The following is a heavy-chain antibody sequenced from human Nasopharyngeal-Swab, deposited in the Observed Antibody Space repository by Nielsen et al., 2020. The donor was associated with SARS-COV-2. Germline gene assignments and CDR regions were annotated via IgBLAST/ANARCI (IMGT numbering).Heavy chain of an antibody. Sequence: GGSLRLSCAASEFTFSTYSMHWVRQAPGKGLEWISYISSGGSATHYADSVKDRFAISRDNPKNSLYLQMYSLRAEDTAVYYCARAAAGTSYYYGMDVWGQGTTVTVSS. CDR3: ARAAAGTSYYYGMDV. CDR1: EFTFSTYS. CDR2: ISSGGSAT. D-gene: IGHD6-13*01. J-gene: IGHJ6*02. V-gene: IGHV3-48*04.